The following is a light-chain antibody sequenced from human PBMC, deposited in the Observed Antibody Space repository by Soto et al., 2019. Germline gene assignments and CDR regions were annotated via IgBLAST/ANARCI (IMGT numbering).Light chain of an antibody. V-gene: IGLV1-40*01. CDR3: QSYDSSLSAAV. CDR2: GDN. J-gene: IGLJ1*01. CDR1: SSNIGAGYD. Sequence: QLVLTQPPSLSGAPGQRVTISCTGSSSNIGAGYDVHWYQQLPGTAPKLLIYGDNNRPSGVPDRFSGSRSGTSASLAITGLQAEDEADYYCQSYDSSLSAAVFGTGTKLTVL.